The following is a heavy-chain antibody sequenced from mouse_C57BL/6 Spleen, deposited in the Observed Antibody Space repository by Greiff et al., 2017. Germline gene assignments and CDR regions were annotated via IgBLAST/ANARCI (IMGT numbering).Heavy chain of an antibody. Sequence: EVKLVESEGGLVQPGSSMKLSCTASGFTFSDYYMAWVRQVPEKGLEWVANINYDGSSTYYLDSLKSRFIISRDNAKNILYLQMSSLKSEDTATYYCAREGSSNYVLDYWGQGTTLTVSS. CDR1: GFTFSDYY. D-gene: IGHD2-5*01. V-gene: IGHV5-16*01. J-gene: IGHJ2*01. CDR2: INYDGSST. CDR3: AREGSSNYVLDY.